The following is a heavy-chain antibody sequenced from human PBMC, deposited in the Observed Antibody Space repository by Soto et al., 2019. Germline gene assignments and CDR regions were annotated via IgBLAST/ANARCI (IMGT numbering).Heavy chain of an antibody. CDR1: GYTFTSYG. D-gene: IGHD3-10*01. J-gene: IGHJ5*02. V-gene: IGHV1-18*01. CDR2: ISGFNDDT. Sequence: QAQLVQPGVEMKNVGASVKVSCKASGYTFTSYGISWVRQAPGQGLEWMGWISGFNDDTNHAQKFQGRVTVTKDTSTSTAYMELRSLKSDDTAVYYCARSGSYYPARNWFGPWGQGTLVTVSS. CDR3: ARSGSYYPARNWFGP.